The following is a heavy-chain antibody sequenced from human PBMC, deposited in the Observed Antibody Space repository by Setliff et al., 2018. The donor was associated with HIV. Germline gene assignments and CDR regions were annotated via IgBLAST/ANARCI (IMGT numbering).Heavy chain of an antibody. V-gene: IGHV4-61*10. CDR1: GGSVSSANYH. CDR2: IHSGGAT. D-gene: IGHD3-10*01. J-gene: IGHJ6*03. Sequence: KPSETLSLTCTVSGGSVSSANYHWSWIRQSAGKGLEWIGRIHSGGATTYNPSLKSRVTISVDTSKNQLSLSLSSVTAADTAVYYCAGDNYYVSRSFYNQYYMDVWGKGTTVTVSS. CDR3: AGDNYYVSRSFYNQYYMDV.